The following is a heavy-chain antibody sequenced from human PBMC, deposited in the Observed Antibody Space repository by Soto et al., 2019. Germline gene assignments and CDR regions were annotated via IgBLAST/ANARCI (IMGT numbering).Heavy chain of an antibody. CDR3: GRGRSGQIVVFY. CDR1: GYTFTGHY. D-gene: IGHD1-26*01. J-gene: IGHJ4*02. V-gene: IGHV1-2*02. Sequence: ASVKVSCKASGYTFTGHYIHWVRQAPEQGPEWMGEIGPGSGATRYAQRFQGRVTMTRDMSITTVYMELNNLSPDDTAVYYCGRGRSGQIVVFYWGQGTPVTVSS. CDR2: IGPGSGAT.